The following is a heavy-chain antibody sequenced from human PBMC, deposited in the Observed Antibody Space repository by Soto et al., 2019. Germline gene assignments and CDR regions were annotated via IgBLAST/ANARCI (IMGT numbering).Heavy chain of an antibody. Sequence: GGSLRLSCAASGFAFSNFGMHWVRQAPGKWLEWVAVISYDADNKYYEDSVKGRFTISRDNSKNTLYLQMNSLRAEDTAVYYCAKDPTSYGAYGIDYWGQGTLVTVSS. CDR1: GFAFSNFG. J-gene: IGHJ4*02. CDR2: ISYDADNK. CDR3: AKDPTSYGAYGIDY. D-gene: IGHD4-17*01. V-gene: IGHV3-30*18.